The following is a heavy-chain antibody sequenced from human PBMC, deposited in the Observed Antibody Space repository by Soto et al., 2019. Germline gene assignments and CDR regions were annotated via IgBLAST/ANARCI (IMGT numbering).Heavy chain of an antibody. CDR1: GGSFSGYY. Sequence: TSETLSLTCAVYGGSFSGYYWSWIRQPPGKGLEWIGEINHSGSTNYNPSLKSRVTISVDTSKNQFSLKLSSVTAADTAVYYCARYYYGSGSYYGTKFYNWFDPWGQGTLVTVSS. D-gene: IGHD3-10*01. J-gene: IGHJ5*02. CDR3: ARYYYGSGSYYGTKFYNWFDP. V-gene: IGHV4-34*01. CDR2: INHSGST.